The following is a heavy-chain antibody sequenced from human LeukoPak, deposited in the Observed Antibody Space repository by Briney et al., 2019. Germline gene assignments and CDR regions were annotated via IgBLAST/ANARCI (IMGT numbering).Heavy chain of an antibody. CDR3: AKGPNYFDS. Sequence: PGGSLRLSCAASGFSFSNYWMHWVRQAPGKGLVWVTRMNSDGSATYYADSVQGRFTIARDNAKNTLYLQMKSLRAEDTAMYYCAKGPNYFDSWGQGTLVTVSS. J-gene: IGHJ4*02. CDR2: MNSDGSAT. V-gene: IGHV3-74*01. CDR1: GFSFSNYW.